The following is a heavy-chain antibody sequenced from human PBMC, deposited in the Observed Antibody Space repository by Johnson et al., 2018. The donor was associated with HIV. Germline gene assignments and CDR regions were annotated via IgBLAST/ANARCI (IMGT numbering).Heavy chain of an antibody. Sequence: QVQLVESGGGVVQPGRSLRLSCAGSGFTFSAYAMHWVRQAPGKGLEWVALVSYDGSNRYYADSVKGRVTISRDNSKNTLYLQMNSLRAEDTAVYYCARDRERYNWNLGAFDIWGQGTMVTVSS. CDR2: VSYDGSNR. CDR3: ARDRERYNWNLGAFDI. J-gene: IGHJ3*02. V-gene: IGHV3-30-3*01. D-gene: IGHD1-20*01. CDR1: GFTFSAYA.